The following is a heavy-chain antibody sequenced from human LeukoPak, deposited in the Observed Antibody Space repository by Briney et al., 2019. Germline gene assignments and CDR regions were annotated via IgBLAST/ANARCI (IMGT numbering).Heavy chain of an antibody. CDR1: GFTFSDYY. Sequence: GGSPRLSCAASGFTFSDYYMSWIRQAPGKGLEWVSYISSSSSYTNYADSVKGRFTISRDNAKNSLYLQMNSLRAEDTAVYYCARDSGFLHMAQAFDIWGQGTMVTVSS. CDR2: ISSSSSYT. D-gene: IGHD3-10*01. V-gene: IGHV3-11*06. J-gene: IGHJ3*02. CDR3: ARDSGFLHMAQAFDI.